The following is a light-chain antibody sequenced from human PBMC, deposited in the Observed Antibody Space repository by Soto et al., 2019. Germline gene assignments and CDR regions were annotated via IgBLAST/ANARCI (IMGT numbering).Light chain of an antibody. CDR3: QQYGSSPTIT. V-gene: IGKV3D-20*01. CDR2: DAS. J-gene: IGKJ5*01. CDR1: QSVSSSY. Sequence: EIALTQSPATLSLYAGERATLCCAGMQSVSSSYLAWYQQKPGLAHRLIIYDASSRATGIPDRFSGSGSGTDFTLTISRLEPEDLAVYYGQQYGSSPTITFGQGTRLEIK.